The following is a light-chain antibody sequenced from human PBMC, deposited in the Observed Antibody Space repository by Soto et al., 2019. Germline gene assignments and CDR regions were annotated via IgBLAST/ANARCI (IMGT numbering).Light chain of an antibody. J-gene: IGKJ2*01. CDR2: AAS. CDR1: QSVNSRF. V-gene: IGKV3-20*01. CDR3: QQYGDSPPNT. Sequence: EIVLTQSPGTLSLSPGESATLSCRASQSVNSRFLAWYQHKPGQAHRLLIYAASTRATGIQDRFSGSASGTHFTLTISILEPEDFAVYYCQQYGDSPPNTFGQGTKLQIK.